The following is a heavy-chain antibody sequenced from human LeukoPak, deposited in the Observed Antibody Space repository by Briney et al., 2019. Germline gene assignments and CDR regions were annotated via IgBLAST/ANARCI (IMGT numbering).Heavy chain of an antibody. D-gene: IGHD6-13*01. CDR3: ARDLVAAAGHHYFDY. CDR2: IIPIFGTA. CDR1: GGTFSSYA. J-gene: IGHJ4*02. V-gene: IGHV1-69*01. Sequence: EASVKVSCKASGGTFSSYAISWVRQAPGQGLEWMGGIIPIFGTANYAQRFRGRVTITADESTSTAYMELSSLRSEDTAVYYCARDLVAAAGHHYFDYWGQGTLVTVSS.